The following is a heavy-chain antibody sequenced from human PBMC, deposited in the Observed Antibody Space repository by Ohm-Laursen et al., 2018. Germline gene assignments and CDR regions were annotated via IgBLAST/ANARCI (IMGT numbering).Heavy chain of an antibody. Sequence: ASVKVSCKASGYAFTGYYMHWVRQAPGQGLEWMGWINPNSGGTNYAQKFQERVTITRDMSTSTAYMELSSLRSEDTAVYYCAAVQSSGVDYWGQGTLVTVSS. J-gene: IGHJ4*02. CDR3: AAVQSSGVDY. CDR1: GYAFTGYY. D-gene: IGHD4-11*01. CDR2: INPNSGGT. V-gene: IGHV1-2*02.